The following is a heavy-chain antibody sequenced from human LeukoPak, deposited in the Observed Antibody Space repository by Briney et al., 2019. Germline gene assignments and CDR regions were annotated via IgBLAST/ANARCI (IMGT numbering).Heavy chain of an antibody. Sequence: PGGTLRLSCAASGFTFSSYAMSWVRQAPGKGLEWVSAISGSGGSTYYADSEKGRFTISRDNSKNTLYLQMNSLRAEDTAVYYCAKDRGYSGYGYDAFDIWGQGTMVTVSS. CDR2: ISGSGGST. CDR3: AKDRGYSGYGYDAFDI. CDR1: GFTFSSYA. V-gene: IGHV3-23*01. D-gene: IGHD5-12*01. J-gene: IGHJ3*02.